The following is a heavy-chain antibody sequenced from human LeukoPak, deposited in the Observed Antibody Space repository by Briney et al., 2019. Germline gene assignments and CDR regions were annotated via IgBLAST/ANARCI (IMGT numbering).Heavy chain of an antibody. CDR2: ISYDGSNK. D-gene: IGHD4-17*01. CDR3: ARAPDYGDPRGLDY. V-gene: IGHV3-30-3*01. Sequence: PGRSLRLSCAASGFTFSSYAMYWVRQAPGKGLEWVAVISYDGSNKYYADSVKGRFTISRDNPKNTLYLQMNSLRAEDTAVYYCARAPDYGDPRGLDYWGQGTLVTVSS. J-gene: IGHJ4*02. CDR1: GFTFSSYA.